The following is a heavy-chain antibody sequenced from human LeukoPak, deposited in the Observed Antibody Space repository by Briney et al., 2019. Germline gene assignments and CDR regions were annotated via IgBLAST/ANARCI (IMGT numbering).Heavy chain of an antibody. D-gene: IGHD6-13*01. V-gene: IGHV3-64*01. J-gene: IGHJ5*02. CDR2: ISSNGGST. CDR1: GFTFSSYA. Sequence: PGGSLRLSCAASGFTFSSYAMHWVRQAQGPGLEYVSAISSNGGSTYYANSVKGRFTISRDNSKNTLYLQMGSLRAEDMAVYYCARDHVAAAGPGVTGQHHWFDPWGQGTLVTVSS. CDR3: ARDHVAAAGPGVTGQHHWFDP.